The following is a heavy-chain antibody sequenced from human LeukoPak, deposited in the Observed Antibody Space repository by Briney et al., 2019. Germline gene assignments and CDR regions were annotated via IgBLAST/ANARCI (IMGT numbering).Heavy chain of an antibody. D-gene: IGHD6-13*01. Sequence: ASVKVSCKASGYTFTGYYMHWVRQAPGQGLEWMGWINPNSGGTNYAQKFQGRVTMTRDTSISTAYMELSRLRSDDTAVYYCARGLYSSSWYSLDYYYYYMDVWGKGTTVTVSS. CDR1: GYTFTGYY. V-gene: IGHV1-2*02. CDR2: INPNSGGT. J-gene: IGHJ6*03. CDR3: ARGLYSSSWYSLDYYYYYMDV.